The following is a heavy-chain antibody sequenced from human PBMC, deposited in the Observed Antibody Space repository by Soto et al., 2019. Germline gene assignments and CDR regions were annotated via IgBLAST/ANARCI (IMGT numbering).Heavy chain of an antibody. CDR2: ISYDGSNK. V-gene: IGHV3-30-3*01. D-gene: IGHD6-13*01. CDR1: GFTFSGYA. Sequence: LRLSCAASGFTFSGYAMHWVRQAPGQGLEWVAVISYDGSNKYYADSVKGRFTISRDNSKKTLYLQMNSLRAEDTAVYYCARDREREQLGYCGMDVWGQGTTVTVSS. J-gene: IGHJ6*02. CDR3: ARDREREQLGYCGMDV.